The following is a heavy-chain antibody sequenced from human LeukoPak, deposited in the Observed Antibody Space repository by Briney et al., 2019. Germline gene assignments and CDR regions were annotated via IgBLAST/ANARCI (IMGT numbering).Heavy chain of an antibody. CDR2: IYHSGST. CDR3: ARDRGIAAAGTIYYYYGMDV. Sequence: SETLSLTCTVSGYSISSGYYWGWIRQPPGKGLEWIGSIYHSGSTYYNPSLKSRVTISVDTSKNQFSLKLSSVTAADTAVYYCARDRGIAAAGTIYYYYGMDVWGQGTTVTVSS. V-gene: IGHV4-38-2*02. CDR1: GYSISSGYY. J-gene: IGHJ6*02. D-gene: IGHD6-13*01.